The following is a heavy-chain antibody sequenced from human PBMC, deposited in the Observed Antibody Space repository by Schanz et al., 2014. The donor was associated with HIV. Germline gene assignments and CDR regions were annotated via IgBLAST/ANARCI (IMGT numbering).Heavy chain of an antibody. J-gene: IGHJ6*02. CDR3: TKEVPPDV. V-gene: IGHV3-30-3*02. D-gene: IGHD1-1*01. CDR1: GFTFSSYA. Sequence: QVQLVESGGGVVQPGRSLRLSCAASGFTFSSYAMHWVRQAPGKGLEWVAVISYDGSNKYYADSVKGRFTISRDNSKNTLYLQINSLRAEDTAVYYCTKEVPPDVWGQGTTVTVSS. CDR2: ISYDGSNK.